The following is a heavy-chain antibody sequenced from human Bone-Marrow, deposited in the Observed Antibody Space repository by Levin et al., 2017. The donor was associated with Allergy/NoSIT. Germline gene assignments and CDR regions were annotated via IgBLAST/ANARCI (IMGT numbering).Heavy chain of an antibody. CDR2: IKQDGSEK. D-gene: IGHD2/OR15-2a*01. CDR1: GFTFSNFW. V-gene: IGHV3-7*04. CDR3: ARGHPSDGLLFDY. Sequence: GGSLRLSCEASGFTFSNFWMIWVRQAPGKGLEWVASIKQDGSEKYYVDSVKGRFTISRDNAKNSLYLQMNSLRAEDTAVYYCARGHPSDGLLFDYWGQGTLVTVSS. J-gene: IGHJ4*02.